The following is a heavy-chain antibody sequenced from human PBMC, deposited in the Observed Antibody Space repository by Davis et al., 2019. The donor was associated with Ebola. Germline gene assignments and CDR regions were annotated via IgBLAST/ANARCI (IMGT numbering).Heavy chain of an antibody. CDR2: IKQDGSEK. V-gene: IGHV3-7*01. J-gene: IGHJ4*02. CDR3: ARYDSRGPACDY. CDR1: GFTFFYYW. D-gene: IGHD3-22*01. Sequence: PGGSLRLSCAASGFTFFYYWMHWVRQAPGKGLEWVASIKQDGSEKYYVDSVQGRFTISRDNAENSLYLQMNSLRAEDTATYYCARYDSRGPACDYWGQGTLVTVSS.